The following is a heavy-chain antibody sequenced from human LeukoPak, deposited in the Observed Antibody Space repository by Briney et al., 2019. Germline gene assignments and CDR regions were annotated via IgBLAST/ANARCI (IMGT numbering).Heavy chain of an antibody. CDR1: GFTVSSNY. J-gene: IGHJ6*02. D-gene: IGHD2-2*01. CDR2: IYSGGST. Sequence: GGSLRLSCAASGFTVSSNYMSWVRQAPGKGLEWVSLIYSGGSTYYADCVKGRFTISRENSKNKLYLQMNSLRAEDTAVYYCARVESYCSSTSCRLYYYYGMDVWGQGTTVTVSS. CDR3: ARVESYCSSTSCRLYYYYGMDV. V-gene: IGHV3-66*01.